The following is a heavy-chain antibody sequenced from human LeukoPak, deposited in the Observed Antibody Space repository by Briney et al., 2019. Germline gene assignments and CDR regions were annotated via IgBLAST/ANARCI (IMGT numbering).Heavy chain of an antibody. V-gene: IGHV3-30*02. D-gene: IGHD3-16*02. CDR2: IWYDGSNK. CDR3: AKDSVVLLSLGELSLNGAYFDY. Sequence: GSLRLSCAASGFTFSSYGMHWVRPAPGKGLEWVAVIWYDGSNKYYADSVKGRFTISRDNSKNTLYLQMNSLRAEDTAVYYCAKDSVVLLSLGELSLNGAYFDYWGQGTLVTVAS. J-gene: IGHJ4*02. CDR1: GFTFSSYG.